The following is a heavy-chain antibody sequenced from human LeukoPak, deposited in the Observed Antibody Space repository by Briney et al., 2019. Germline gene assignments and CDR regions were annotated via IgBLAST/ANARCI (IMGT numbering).Heavy chain of an antibody. Sequence: GASVKVSCKASGYTLTTYGISWVRRAPGQGLEWMGWFSTYNGDTNYAQKLQGRITMTTDASTSTAYMELRSLRSDDTAVYYCSRDTDNYDGSGYLFDYWGQGTLVTVSS. V-gene: IGHV1-18*01. J-gene: IGHJ4*02. CDR1: GYTLTTYG. D-gene: IGHD3-22*01. CDR2: FSTYNGDT. CDR3: SRDTDNYDGSGYLFDY.